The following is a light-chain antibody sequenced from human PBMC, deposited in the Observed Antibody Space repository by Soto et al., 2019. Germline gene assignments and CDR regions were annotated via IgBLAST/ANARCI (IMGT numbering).Light chain of an antibody. CDR2: AAS. Sequence: DIQMTQSPSSLSASVGDRVTITCRASQSISSYLNWYQQKPGKAPKLLIYAASSLPSGVPSRFSGSGSGTDFTLTISSLQPEDFATYYCQQSYSTPRVTFGQGTKVDIK. CDR3: QQSYSTPRVT. V-gene: IGKV1-39*01. CDR1: QSISSY. J-gene: IGKJ1*01.